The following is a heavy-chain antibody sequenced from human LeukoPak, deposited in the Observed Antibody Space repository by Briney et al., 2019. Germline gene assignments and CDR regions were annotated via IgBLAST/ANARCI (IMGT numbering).Heavy chain of an antibody. D-gene: IGHD3-22*01. Sequence: SETLSLTCAVYGGSFSGYYWSWIRQPPGKGLEWIGEINHSGSTNYNPSLKSRVTISVDTSKNQFSLKLSSVTAADTAVYYCARVATYYYDSSGTSFDYWGQGTPVTVSS. CDR3: ARVATYYYDSSGTSFDY. CDR2: INHSGST. CDR1: GGSFSGYY. V-gene: IGHV4-34*01. J-gene: IGHJ4*02.